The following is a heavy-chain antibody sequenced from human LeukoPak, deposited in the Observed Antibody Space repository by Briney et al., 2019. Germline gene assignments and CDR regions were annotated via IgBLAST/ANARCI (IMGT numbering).Heavy chain of an antibody. CDR3: ARGAEAETSPLDF. J-gene: IGHJ4*02. CDR1: GGTFSSYA. D-gene: IGHD6-13*01. V-gene: IGHV1-2*02. CDR2: INPKSGAA. Sequence: ASVKVSCKASGGTFSSYAISWVRQAPGQGLEWLGWINPKSGAADYAQQFHGRVTMTRDTSINTDYMEMKRVTSDDTAVYYCARGAEAETSPLDFWGQGTLVIVS.